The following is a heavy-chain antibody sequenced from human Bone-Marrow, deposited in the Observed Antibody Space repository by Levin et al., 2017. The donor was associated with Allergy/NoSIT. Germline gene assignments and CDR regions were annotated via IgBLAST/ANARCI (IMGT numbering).Heavy chain of an antibody. J-gene: IGHJ6*02. Sequence: GESLKISCAASGFTFSSYSMNWVRQAPGKGLEWVSSISSSSSYIYYADSVKGRFTISRDNAKNSLYLQMNSLRAEDTAVYYCARVGLRLGELSLVHYYYYGMDGWGQGTTVTVSS. CDR3: ARVGLRLGELSLVHYYYYGMDG. CDR1: GFTFSSYS. CDR2: ISSSSSYI. V-gene: IGHV3-21*01. D-gene: IGHD3-16*02.